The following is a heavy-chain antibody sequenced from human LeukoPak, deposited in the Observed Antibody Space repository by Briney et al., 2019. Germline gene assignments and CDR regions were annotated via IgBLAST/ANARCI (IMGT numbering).Heavy chain of an antibody. J-gene: IGHJ4*02. Sequence: SVKVSCKASVGTFSSYAISWVRQAPGQGLEWMGGIIPIFGTANYAQKFQGRVTITADESTSTAYMELSSLRSEDTAVYYCARSDPAYDFWSGYYTSDTNFDYWGQGTLVTVSS. CDR3: ARSDPAYDFWSGYYTSDTNFDY. V-gene: IGHV1-69*13. D-gene: IGHD3-3*01. CDR1: VGTFSSYA. CDR2: IIPIFGTA.